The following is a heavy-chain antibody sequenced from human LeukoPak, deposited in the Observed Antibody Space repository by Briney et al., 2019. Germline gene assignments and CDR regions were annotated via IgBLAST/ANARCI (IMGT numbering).Heavy chain of an antibody. D-gene: IGHD5-12*01. CDR3: ARSPPPMFSDYVDYFDY. Sequence: SQTLSLTCAVSGGSIGSGGYSWSWIRQPPGKGLEWIGYIYHSGSTYYNPSLKSRVTISVDRSKNQFSLKLSSVTAADTAVYYCARSPPPMFSDYVDYFDYWGQGTLVTVSS. CDR2: IYHSGST. V-gene: IGHV4-30-2*01. J-gene: IGHJ4*02. CDR1: GGSIGSGGYS.